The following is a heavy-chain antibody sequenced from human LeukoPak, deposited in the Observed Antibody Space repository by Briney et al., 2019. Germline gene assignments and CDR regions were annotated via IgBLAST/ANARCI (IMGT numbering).Heavy chain of an antibody. V-gene: IGHV3-23*01. Sequence: PGGSLRLSCAASGFTFSSYAMSWVRQAPGKGLEWVSGVSGSGGSTYYADSVKGRFTISRDNSKNTLYLQMNSLRAEDTAAYYCAKETEAAAGPLDYWGQGTLVTVSS. CDR3: AKETEAAAGPLDY. CDR1: GFTFSSYA. CDR2: VSGSGGST. D-gene: IGHD6-13*01. J-gene: IGHJ4*02.